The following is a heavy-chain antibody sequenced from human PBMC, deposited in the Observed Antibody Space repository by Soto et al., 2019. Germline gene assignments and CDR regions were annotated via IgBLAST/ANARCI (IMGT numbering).Heavy chain of an antibody. Sequence: ETLSLTCAVYGGSFSDTYWNWFRQPPGKGLEWIGEINHNTNTIYNPSLTSRVTISVDTSKNHFSLKLTSVTAADTAVYYCARGSGYYYWDDYWGQGTLVTVSS. D-gene: IGHD3-22*01. V-gene: IGHV4-34*01. CDR3: ARGSGYYYWDDY. CDR2: INHNTNT. CDR1: GGSFSDTY. J-gene: IGHJ4*02.